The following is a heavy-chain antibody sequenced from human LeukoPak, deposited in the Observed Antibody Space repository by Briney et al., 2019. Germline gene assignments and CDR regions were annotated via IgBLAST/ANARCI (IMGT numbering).Heavy chain of an antibody. V-gene: IGHV1-69*05. CDR3: ARSLWWYPEDAFDI. D-gene: IGHD4-23*01. CDR2: IIPIFGTA. CDR1: GGTFSSYA. J-gene: IGHJ3*02. Sequence: ASVKVSCKASGGTFSSYAISWMRQAPGQGLEWMGGIIPIFGTANYAQKFQGRVTITTDESTSTAYMELSSLRSEDTAVYYCARSLWWYPEDAFDIWGQGTMVTVSS.